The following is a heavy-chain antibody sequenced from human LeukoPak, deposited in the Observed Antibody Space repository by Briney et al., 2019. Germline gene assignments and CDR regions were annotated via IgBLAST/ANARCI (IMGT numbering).Heavy chain of an antibody. CDR1: GYTCTSYY. J-gene: IGHJ6*02. CDR3: ARDRGDYYYYGMDV. V-gene: IGHV1-46*01. Sequence: ASVKVSCKASGYTCTSYYLHWVRQAPGQGLEWMGIINPSGGSPTYAQKIQGRVTMTRDTSTSAVYMELSSLTSEDTAVYYCARDRGDYYYYGMDVWGQGTTVTVSS. D-gene: IGHD5-24*01. CDR2: INPSGGSP.